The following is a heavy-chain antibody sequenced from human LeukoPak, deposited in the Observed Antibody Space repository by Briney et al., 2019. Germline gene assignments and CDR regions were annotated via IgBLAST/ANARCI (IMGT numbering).Heavy chain of an antibody. V-gene: IGHV3-30*02. D-gene: IGHD6-13*01. CDR3: ARDKPPRIAASEWDV. CDR2: IRYDGSNK. J-gene: IGHJ6*04. Sequence: GGSLRLSCAASGFTFSSYGMHWVRQAPGKGLEWVAFIRYDGSNKYYADSVKGRFTISRDNSKNTLYLQMNSLRPEDTAVYYCARDKPPRIAASEWDVWGKGTTVTVSS. CDR1: GFTFSSYG.